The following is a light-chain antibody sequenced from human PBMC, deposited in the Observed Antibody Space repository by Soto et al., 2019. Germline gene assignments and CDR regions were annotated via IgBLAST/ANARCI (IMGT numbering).Light chain of an antibody. CDR2: KTS. CDR3: QYYYNYRWT. J-gene: IGKJ1*01. CDR1: QSISSW. Sequence: DIQLTQSPSTLSASVGDRVTITCRASQSISSWLAWYQQKPGKAPKFLIYKTSNLESGVPSRFSGSGSGTEFTLTISSLQPDDFATYYCQYYYNYRWTFGQGTKVEIK. V-gene: IGKV1-5*03.